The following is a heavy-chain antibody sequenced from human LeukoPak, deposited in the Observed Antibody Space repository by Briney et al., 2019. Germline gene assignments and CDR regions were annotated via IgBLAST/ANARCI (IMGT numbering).Heavy chain of an antibody. CDR3: ARDQNYYDTNTYYGIDC. D-gene: IGHD3-22*01. CDR1: GYTFTCHY. V-gene: IGHV1-2*02. Sequence: ASVKVSCKTSGYTFTCHYIHWVRQAPGQGLEWMGWINANNGATHCAQKFHDRVTMTRDTSISTAYMELIRLTSDDTAVYYCARDQNYYDTNTYYGIDCWGQGSLVTVSS. J-gene: IGHJ4*02. CDR2: INANNGAT.